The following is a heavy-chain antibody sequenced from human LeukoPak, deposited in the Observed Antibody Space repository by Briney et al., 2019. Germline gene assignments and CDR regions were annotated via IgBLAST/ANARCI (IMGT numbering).Heavy chain of an antibody. V-gene: IGHV3-73*01. CDR3: TRLSMVRGVTQFDY. CDR2: SRSKANSYAT. J-gene: IGHJ4*02. CDR1: GSTFSGSA. Sequence: GGSLRLSCSASGSTFSGSAMHWVRQASGKGLEWVGLSRSKANSYATAYAASVKGRFTISRDDSKNTAYLQMNSLKTEDTAVYYCTRLSMVRGVTQFDYWGQGTLVTVSS. D-gene: IGHD3-10*01.